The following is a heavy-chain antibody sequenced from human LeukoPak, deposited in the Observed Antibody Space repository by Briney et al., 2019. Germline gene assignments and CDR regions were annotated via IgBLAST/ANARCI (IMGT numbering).Heavy chain of an antibody. V-gene: IGHV4-39*01. CDR3: ARARLGFGESHFDY. CDR1: GGSISSSSYY. CDR2: IYYSGGT. D-gene: IGHD3-10*01. Sequence: SETLSLTCTVSGGSISSSSYYWGWIRQPPGKGLEWIGSIYYSGGTYYNPSLKSRVTISVDTSKNQFSLKLSSVTAADTAVYYCARARLGFGESHFDYWGQGTLVTVSS. J-gene: IGHJ4*02.